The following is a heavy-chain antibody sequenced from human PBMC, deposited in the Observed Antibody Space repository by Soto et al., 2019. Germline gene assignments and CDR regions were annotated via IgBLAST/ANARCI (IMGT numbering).Heavy chain of an antibody. D-gene: IGHD2-15*01. J-gene: IGHJ4*02. V-gene: IGHV1-69*04. Sequence: GASVKVSCKASGYTFTSYAMNWVRQAPGQGLEWMGRIIPILGIANYAQKFTGRVTITADKSTSTAYMELSSLRSEDTAVYYCARRQGVVVAAAPHFDFWGQGTPVTVSS. CDR1: GYTFTSYA. CDR2: IIPILGIA. CDR3: ARRQGVVVAAAPHFDF.